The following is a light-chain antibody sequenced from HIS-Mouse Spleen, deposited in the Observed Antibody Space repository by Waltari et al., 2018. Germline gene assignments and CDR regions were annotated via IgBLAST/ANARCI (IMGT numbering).Light chain of an antibody. V-gene: IGLV2-18*02. Sequence: QSALTQPPSVSGSPGRSVTISCTGTSSDVGSYNRVPWYQQPPGTAPKLMIYEVSNRPSGVPDRFSGSKSGNTASLTISGLQAEDEADYYCSSYTSSSTYVFGTGTKVTVL. CDR3: SSYTSSSTYV. CDR1: SSDVGSYNR. J-gene: IGLJ1*01. CDR2: EVS.